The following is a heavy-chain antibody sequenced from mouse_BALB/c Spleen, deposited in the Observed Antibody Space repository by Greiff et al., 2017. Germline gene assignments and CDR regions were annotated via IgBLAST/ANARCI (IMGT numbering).Heavy chain of an antibody. CDR2: INPYNDGT. Sequence: EVQLQQSGPELVKPGASVKMSCKASGYTFTSYVMHWVKQKPGQGLEWIGYINPYNDGTKYNEKFKGKATLTSDKSSSTAYMELSSLTSKDSAVYYCARPFITTATAWFAYWGQGTLVTVSA. J-gene: IGHJ3*01. V-gene: IGHV1-14*01. CDR1: GYTFTSYV. CDR3: ARPFITTATAWFAY. D-gene: IGHD1-2*01.